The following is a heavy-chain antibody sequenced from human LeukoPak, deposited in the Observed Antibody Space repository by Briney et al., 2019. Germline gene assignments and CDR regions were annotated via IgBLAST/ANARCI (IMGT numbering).Heavy chain of an antibody. Sequence: SETLSLTCTVSGGSIGSYYWSWIRQPPGKGLEWIGYIYDSGSTNYNPSLKSRVSISVDTSKNQFSLKLSSVTAADTAIYYCARAVGYRSFDIWGQGTMVTVSS. CDR2: IYDSGST. CDR1: GGSIGSYY. D-gene: IGHD5-12*01. V-gene: IGHV4-59*01. CDR3: ARAVGYRSFDI. J-gene: IGHJ3*02.